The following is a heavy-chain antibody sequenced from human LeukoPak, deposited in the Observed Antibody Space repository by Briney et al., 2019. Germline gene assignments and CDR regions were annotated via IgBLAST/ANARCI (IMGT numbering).Heavy chain of an antibody. CDR1: GFTFSSYS. D-gene: IGHD6-13*01. CDR3: ARFAGNPTHFDY. J-gene: IGHJ4*02. CDR2: ISSSSSYI. V-gene: IGHV3-21*01. Sequence: GGSLRLSCAASGFTFSSYSMNWVRQAPGKGLEWVSSISSSSSYIYYADSVKGRFTISRDNAENSLYLQMNSLRAEDTAVYYCARFAGNPTHFDYWGQGTLVTVSS.